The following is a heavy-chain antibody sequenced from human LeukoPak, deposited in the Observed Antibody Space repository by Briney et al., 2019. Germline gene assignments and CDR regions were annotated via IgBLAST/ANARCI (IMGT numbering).Heavy chain of an antibody. CDR1: GGSISTTSYY. V-gene: IGHV4-61*10. D-gene: IGHD3-22*01. CDR2: IYYSGST. J-gene: IGHJ2*01. Sequence: PSETLSLTCTVSGGSISTTSYYWSWIRQPAGKGLEWIGYIYYSGSTNYNPSLKSRVTISVDTSKKQFSLKLSSVTAADTAVYYCARDVNYYDTSGYYQWYFDLWGRGTLVTVSS. CDR3: ARDVNYYDTSGYYQWYFDL.